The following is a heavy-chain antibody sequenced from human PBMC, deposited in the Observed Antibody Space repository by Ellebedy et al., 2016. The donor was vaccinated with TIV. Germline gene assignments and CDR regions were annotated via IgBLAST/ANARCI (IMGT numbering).Heavy chain of an antibody. D-gene: IGHD4-17*01. CDR2: IYHSGST. CDR3: ARVYYGDYAYFDH. J-gene: IGHJ4*02. CDR1: GYSISSGYY. Sequence: MPSETLSLTCTVSGYSISSGYYWGWIRQPPGKGLEWIGNIYHSGSTYYNPSLKSRVTISVDTSKNQFSLKLSSVTAADTAVYYCARVYYGDYAYFDHWGQGTLVTVSS. V-gene: IGHV4-38-2*02.